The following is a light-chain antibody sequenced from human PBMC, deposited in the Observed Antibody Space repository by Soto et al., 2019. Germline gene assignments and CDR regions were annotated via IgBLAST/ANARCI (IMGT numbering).Light chain of an antibody. J-gene: IGKJ1*01. CDR1: KPISDW. CDR3: QQYHLYWT. CDR2: KAS. V-gene: IGKV1-5*03. Sequence: DIQMTQSPSTLPASVGDRVTITSRASKPISDWLAWYQQKPGKVPKLLIYKASSLESGVPSRFSGSGSGTEFSLTISSLQPDDFATYYCQQYHLYWTFGQGTKVDIK.